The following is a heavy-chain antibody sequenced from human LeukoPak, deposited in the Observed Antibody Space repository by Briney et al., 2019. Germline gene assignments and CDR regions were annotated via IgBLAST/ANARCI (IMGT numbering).Heavy chain of an antibody. CDR2: VNSDGSST. CDR1: GFTFTSYW. Sequence: GGSLRLSCAASGFTFTSYWMHWVRQAPGKGLVWVSRVNSDGSSTTYADSVKGRLPISRKNAKNTLSLQMNSLRAEDTAVYYCARGRYYGMDVWGQGTTVTVSS. CDR3: ARGRYYGMDV. J-gene: IGHJ6*02. V-gene: IGHV3-74*01.